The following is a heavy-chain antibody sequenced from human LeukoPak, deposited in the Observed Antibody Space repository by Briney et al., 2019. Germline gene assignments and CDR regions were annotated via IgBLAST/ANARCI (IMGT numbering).Heavy chain of an antibody. CDR2: IYYSGST. Sequence: SETLSLTCTVSGGSISSSSYYWGWIRQPPGKGLEWIGSIYYSGSTYYNPSLKSRVTISVDTSKNQFSLKLSSVTASDTAVYYCVRLRPEMMVYAYHYYYYMDVWGKGTTVTVSS. V-gene: IGHV4-39*07. J-gene: IGHJ6*03. D-gene: IGHD2-8*01. CDR1: GGSISSSSYY. CDR3: VRLRPEMMVYAYHYYYYMDV.